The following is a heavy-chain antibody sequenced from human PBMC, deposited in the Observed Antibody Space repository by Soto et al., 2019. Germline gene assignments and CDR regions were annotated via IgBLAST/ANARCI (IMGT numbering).Heavy chain of an antibody. V-gene: IGHV3-66*04. CDR1: GFSVSSNY. CDR2: IFSAGST. CDR3: ARHGYSYGGGYFDY. D-gene: IGHD5-18*01. Sequence: PGGSLRLSCAASGFSVSSNYMSWVRQAPGKGLEWVSIIFSAGSTYYADSVRGRFIISRDNSKNTLYLQMNSLRAEDTAVYYCARHGYSYGGGYFDYWGQRTPVTVSS. J-gene: IGHJ4*02.